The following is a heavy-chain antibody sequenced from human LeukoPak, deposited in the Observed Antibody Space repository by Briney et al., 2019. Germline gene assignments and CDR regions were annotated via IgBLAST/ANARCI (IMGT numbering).Heavy chain of an antibody. CDR2: ISAYNGNT. Sequence: ASVKVSCKASGGTFSSYAISWVRQAPGQGLEWMGWISAYNGNTNYAQKLQGRVTMTTDTSTSTAYMELRSLRSDDTAVYYCARGGDRGYYYYMDVWGKGTTVTVSS. V-gene: IGHV1-18*01. D-gene: IGHD7-27*01. J-gene: IGHJ6*03. CDR3: ARGGDRGYYYYMDV. CDR1: GGTFSSYA.